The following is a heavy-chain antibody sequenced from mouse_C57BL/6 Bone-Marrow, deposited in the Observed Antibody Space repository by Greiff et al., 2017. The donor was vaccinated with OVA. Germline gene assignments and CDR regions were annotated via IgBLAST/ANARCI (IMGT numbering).Heavy chain of an antibody. Sequence: EVMLVESGGGLVKPGGSLKLSCAASGFTFSSYAMSWVRQTPEKRLEWVATISDGGSYTYYPDNVKGRFTISRDNAKNNLYLQMSHLKSEDTAMYYCARDSGNSPFAYWGQGTLVTVSA. J-gene: IGHJ3*01. D-gene: IGHD2-1*01. CDR3: ARDSGNSPFAY. V-gene: IGHV5-4*01. CDR1: GFTFSSYA. CDR2: ISDGGSYT.